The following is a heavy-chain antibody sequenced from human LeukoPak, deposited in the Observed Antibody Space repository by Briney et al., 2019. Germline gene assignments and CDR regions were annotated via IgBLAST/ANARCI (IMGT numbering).Heavy chain of an antibody. V-gene: IGHV3-30-3*01. CDR3: ARDYYDSSGYSFNFDY. CDR2: ISYDGSNK. D-gene: IGHD3-22*01. J-gene: IGHJ4*02. Sequence: GGSLRLSCAASGFTFSSYAMSWVRQAPGKGLEWVAVISYDGSNKYYADSVKGRFTISRDNSKNTLYLQMNSLRAEDTAVYYCARDYYDSSGYSFNFDYWGQGTLVTVSS. CDR1: GFTFSSYA.